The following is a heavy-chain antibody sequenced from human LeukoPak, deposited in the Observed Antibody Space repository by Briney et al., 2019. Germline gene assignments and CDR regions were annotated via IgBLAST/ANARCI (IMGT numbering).Heavy chain of an antibody. D-gene: IGHD2-2*01. CDR3: ARAAYRPAAIYY. J-gene: IGHJ4*02. Sequence: SETLSLTCSVSGGSVSSYYWSWIRQPPGKGLEWIGYIYYSGSTSYNPSLKSRVTISVDTSKNQFSLKVSSVTAADTAVYYCARAAYRPAAIYYWGQGTLVTVSS. CDR2: IYYSGST. CDR1: GGSVSSYY. V-gene: IGHV4-59*02.